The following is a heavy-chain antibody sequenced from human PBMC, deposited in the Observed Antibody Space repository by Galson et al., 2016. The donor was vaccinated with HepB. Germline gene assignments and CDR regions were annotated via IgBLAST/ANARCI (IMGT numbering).Heavy chain of an antibody. Sequence: SETLSLTCAVSGGSISSSNWWSWVRQPPGKGLEWIGEIFPSGSTNYIPALRSRVSISLDKSETQFSLKMTSVTAADTAVYYCARQDLWSIEYWGQGILVTVSS. J-gene: IGHJ4*02. CDR1: GGSISSSNW. D-gene: IGHD2-21*01. V-gene: IGHV4-4*02. CDR2: IFPSGST. CDR3: ARQDLWSIEY.